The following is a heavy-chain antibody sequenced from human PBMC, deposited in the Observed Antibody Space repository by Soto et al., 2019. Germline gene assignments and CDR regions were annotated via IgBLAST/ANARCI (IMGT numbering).Heavy chain of an antibody. CDR2: ISGSGGST. D-gene: IGHD3-9*01. V-gene: IGHV3-23*01. CDR1: GFTFSSYA. J-gene: IGHJ4*02. CDR3: AKDSGGLRYFDWLTYPDY. Sequence: GGSLRLSCAASGFTFSSYAMSWVRQAPGKGLEWVSAISGSGGSTYYADSVKGRFTISRDNSKNTLYLQMNSLRAEDTAVYYCAKDSGGLRYFDWLTYPDYWGQGTLVTVSS.